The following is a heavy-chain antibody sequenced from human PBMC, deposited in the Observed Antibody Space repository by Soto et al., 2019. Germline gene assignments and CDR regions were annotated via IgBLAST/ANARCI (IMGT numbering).Heavy chain of an antibody. Sequence: EVQLLESGGGLVQPGGSLRLSCAASGFTFSSYAMSWVRQAPGKGLEWVSAISGSGDSTYYADSVKGRFTISRDNSKNTLYLQMNSLRAEDTAVYYCAKGRSAYYDIFTGYYKQYYQYYVMDVWGQGTTVTVSS. CDR2: ISGSGDST. D-gene: IGHD3-9*01. V-gene: IGHV3-23*01. CDR3: AKGRSAYYDIFTGYYKQYYQYYVMDV. CDR1: GFTFSSYA. J-gene: IGHJ6*02.